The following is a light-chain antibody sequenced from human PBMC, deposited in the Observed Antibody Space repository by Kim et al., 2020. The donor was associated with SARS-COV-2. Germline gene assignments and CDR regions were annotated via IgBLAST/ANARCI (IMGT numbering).Light chain of an antibody. CDR3: QQRSNWPIT. J-gene: IGKJ5*01. Sequence: LSLGARATLSCSASHSISSYLVWYRQKPAQAPRLLINGASNRATGIPARFSGSGSGTDFTLTISSLEPEDFAVYYCQQRSNWPITFGQGTRLEIK. V-gene: IGKV3-11*01. CDR2: GAS. CDR1: HSISSY.